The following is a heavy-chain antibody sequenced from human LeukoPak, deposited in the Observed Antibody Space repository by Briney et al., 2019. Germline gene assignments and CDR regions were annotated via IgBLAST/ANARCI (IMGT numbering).Heavy chain of an antibody. CDR3: ARGRAVVRDFDY. V-gene: IGHV4-38-2*01. CDR1: GYSISSGYY. CDR2: IYHSGST. D-gene: IGHD4-23*01. J-gene: IGHJ4*02. Sequence: PSETLSLTCAVSGYSISSGYYWGWIRQPPGKGLEWIGSIYHSGSTNYNPSLKSRVTISVDTSKNQFSLKLSSVTAADTAVYYCARGRAVVRDFDYWGQGTLVTVSS.